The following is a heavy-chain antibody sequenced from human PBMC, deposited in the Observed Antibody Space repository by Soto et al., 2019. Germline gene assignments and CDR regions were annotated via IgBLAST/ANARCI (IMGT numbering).Heavy chain of an antibody. V-gene: IGHV1-3*01. J-gene: IGHJ4*02. CDR3: ARGVLWFGAAPFDY. Sequence: VASGKVSCKASGYTFTSYAMHWVRQAPGQRLEWMGWINAGNGNTKYSQKFQGRVTITRDTSASTAYMELSSLRSEDTAVYYCARGVLWFGAAPFDYWGQGTLVTV. D-gene: IGHD3-10*01. CDR1: GYTFTSYA. CDR2: INAGNGNT.